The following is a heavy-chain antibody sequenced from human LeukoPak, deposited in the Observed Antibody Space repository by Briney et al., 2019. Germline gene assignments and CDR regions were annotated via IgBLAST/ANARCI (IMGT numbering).Heavy chain of an antibody. Sequence: SVKVSCKASGGTFSSYAISWVRQAPGQGLEWMGGIIPIFGTANYAQKFQGRVTITADESTSTAYMELSSLRSEDTAVYYCASASMRYSSSWYTPHWGQGTLVTVSS. CDR1: GGTFSSYA. D-gene: IGHD6-13*01. CDR3: ASASMRYSSSWYTPH. CDR2: IIPIFGTA. V-gene: IGHV1-69*13. J-gene: IGHJ4*02.